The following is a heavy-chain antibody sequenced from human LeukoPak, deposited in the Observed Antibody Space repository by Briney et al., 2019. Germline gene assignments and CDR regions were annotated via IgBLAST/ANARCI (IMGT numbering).Heavy chain of an antibody. CDR3: AGIAVVWDYMDV. Sequence: SETLSLTCTVSGGSISSSSYYWGWIRQPPGKGLEWIGSIYHSGSTYYNPSLKSRVTISVDTSKNQFSLKLSSVTAADTAVYYCAGIAVVWDYMDVWGKGTMVTVSS. D-gene: IGHD6-19*01. CDR2: IYHSGST. CDR1: GGSISSSSYY. J-gene: IGHJ6*03. V-gene: IGHV4-39*07.